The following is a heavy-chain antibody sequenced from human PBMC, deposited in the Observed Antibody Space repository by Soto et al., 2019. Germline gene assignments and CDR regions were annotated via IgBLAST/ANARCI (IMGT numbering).Heavy chain of an antibody. CDR2: INHSGST. Sequence: QVQLQQWGAGLLKPSETLSLTCAVYGGSFSGYYWSWIRQPPGKGLEWIGEINHSGSTNYNPSLKSRVTISVDTSKNQFSLKLSSVTAADTAVYYCARGRLGYCSGGSCYWGFWFDPWGQGTLVTVSS. J-gene: IGHJ5*02. CDR3: ARGRLGYCSGGSCYWGFWFDP. D-gene: IGHD2-15*01. V-gene: IGHV4-34*01. CDR1: GGSFSGYY.